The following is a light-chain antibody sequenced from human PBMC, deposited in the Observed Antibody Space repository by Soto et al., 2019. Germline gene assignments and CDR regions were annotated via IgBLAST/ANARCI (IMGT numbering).Light chain of an antibody. V-gene: IGKV3-20*01. J-gene: IGKJ1*01. Sequence: ESVLTQSPGTLSLSPGERATLSCRASQSVTSNYLAWYQQRPGQAPRLLIYAASSRATGIPDRFSGSGSGTAFTLTISRLEPEEFAVYYCQQYGGSPPETFGQGTKVEIK. CDR3: QQYGGSPPET. CDR1: QSVTSNY. CDR2: AAS.